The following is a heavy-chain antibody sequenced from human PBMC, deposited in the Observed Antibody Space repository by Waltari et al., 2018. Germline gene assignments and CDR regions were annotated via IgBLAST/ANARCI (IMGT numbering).Heavy chain of an antibody. CDR2: IYHSGST. CDR3: ARGPSSVLRFLEWLFFDY. V-gene: IGHV4-38-2*01. Sequence: QVQLQESGPGLVKPSETLSLTCAVSGYSISSGYYWGWIRQPPGQGLEWIGSIYHSGSTYYNPSLKSRVTISVDTSKNQFSLKLSSVTAADTAVYYCARGPSSVLRFLEWLFFDYWGQGTLVTVSS. CDR1: GYSISSGYY. J-gene: IGHJ4*02. D-gene: IGHD3-3*01.